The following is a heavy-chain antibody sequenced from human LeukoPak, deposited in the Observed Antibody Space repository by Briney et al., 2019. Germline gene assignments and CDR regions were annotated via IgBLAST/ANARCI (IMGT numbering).Heavy chain of an antibody. Sequence: GGSLRLSCAASEFTFSSYVVNWVRQAPGRGLEWVSGIVGDGGSAYYADSVTGRFTIFRDNSKNTLYLQMNSLRAEDTAVYYCAKLSDISWYEGWFDPWGQGTLVTVSS. J-gene: IGHJ5*02. V-gene: IGHV3-23*01. D-gene: IGHD6-13*01. CDR2: IVGDGGSA. CDR3: AKLSDISWYEGWFDP. CDR1: EFTFSSYV.